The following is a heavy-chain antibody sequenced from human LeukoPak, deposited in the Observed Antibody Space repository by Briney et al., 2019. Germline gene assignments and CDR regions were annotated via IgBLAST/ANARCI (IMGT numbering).Heavy chain of an antibody. CDR3: ARKLKDWNDGDY. J-gene: IGHJ4*02. CDR1: GYTFTGYY. V-gene: IGHV1-18*04. D-gene: IGHD1-1*01. CDR2: ISAYNGNT. Sequence: ASVKVSCKASGYTFTGYYLHWVRQAPGQGLEWMGWISAYNGNTNYAQKLQGRVTMTTDTSTSTAYMELRSLRSDDTAVYYCARKLKDWNDGDYWGQGTLVTVSS.